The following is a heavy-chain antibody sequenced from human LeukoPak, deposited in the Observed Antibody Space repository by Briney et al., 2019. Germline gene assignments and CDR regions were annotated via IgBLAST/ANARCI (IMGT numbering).Heavy chain of an antibody. CDR3: ARAAYYYGSGYYFDY. CDR2: IYYSGST. J-gene: IGHJ4*02. D-gene: IGHD3-10*01. Sequence: SETLSLTCTVSGGSISSSSYYWGWIRQPPGKGLEWIGSIYYSGSTYYNPSLKSRVTISVDTSKNQFSLKLSSVTAADTAVYYCARAAYYYGSGYYFDYWGQGTLVTVSS. V-gene: IGHV4-39*07. CDR1: GGSISSSSYY.